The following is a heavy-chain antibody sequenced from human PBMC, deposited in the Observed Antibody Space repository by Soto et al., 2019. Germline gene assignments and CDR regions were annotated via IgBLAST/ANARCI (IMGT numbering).Heavy chain of an antibody. CDR1: GGTFSSYA. CDR3: AREMYEPLVRYYYGMDV. D-gene: IGHD6-6*01. Sequence: QVQLVQSGAEVKKPGSSVKVSCKASGGTFSSYAISWVRQAPGQGLEWMGGIIPIFGTANYAQKFQGRVTINADESTSTAYMELSSLRSEDTAVYYCAREMYEPLVRYYYGMDVWGQGTTVTVSS. J-gene: IGHJ6*02. CDR2: IIPIFGTA. V-gene: IGHV1-69*12.